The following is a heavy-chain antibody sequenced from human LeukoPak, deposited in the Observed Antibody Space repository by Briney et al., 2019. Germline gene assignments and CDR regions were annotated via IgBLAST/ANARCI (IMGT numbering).Heavy chain of an antibody. D-gene: IGHD2-15*01. CDR3: ARAATRYCSGGSCYRYRTYWYFDL. CDR1: GGSISSYY. V-gene: IGHV4-59*01. CDR2: IYYSWST. Sequence: SETLSLTCTVSGGSISSYYWSWLRQPPGKGLEGLGYIYYSWSTNYNPSLKSRVTISVDTSKNQFSLKLSSVTAADTAVYYCARAATRYCSGGSCYRYRTYWYFDLWGRGTLVTVSS. J-gene: IGHJ2*01.